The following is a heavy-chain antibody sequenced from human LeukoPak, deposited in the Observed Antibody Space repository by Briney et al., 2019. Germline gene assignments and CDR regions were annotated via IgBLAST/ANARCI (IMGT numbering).Heavy chain of an antibody. CDR2: IYYTGTT. D-gene: IGHD6-13*01. Sequence: PSETLSLTCTVSGVSFSSSGFYWGWIRQPPGKGLEWIGNIYYTGTTYYNPSLKSRVTISVDTSKNQFSLKLTSVTAADTAVYYCARRHGGSSLSDYWGQGTLVTVSS. J-gene: IGHJ4*02. CDR1: GVSFSSSGFY. V-gene: IGHV4-39*01. CDR3: ARRHGGSSLSDY.